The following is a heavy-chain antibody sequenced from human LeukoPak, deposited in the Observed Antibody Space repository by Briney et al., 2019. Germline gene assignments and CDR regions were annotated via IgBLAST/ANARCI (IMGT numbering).Heavy chain of an antibody. J-gene: IGHJ4*02. Sequence: GGSLRLSCAASGFTFGSYSMNWVRQAPGKGLEWVSYISSSSSTIYYADSVKGRFTISRDNAKNSLYLQMNSLRAEDTAVYYCARDGPQMAAPFDYWGQGTLVTVSS. D-gene: IGHD6-6*01. V-gene: IGHV3-48*01. CDR1: GFTFGSYS. CDR3: ARDGPQMAAPFDY. CDR2: ISSSSSTI.